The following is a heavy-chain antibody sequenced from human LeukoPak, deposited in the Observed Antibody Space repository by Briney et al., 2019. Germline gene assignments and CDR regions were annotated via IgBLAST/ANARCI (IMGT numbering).Heavy chain of an antibody. CDR2: INSDGSST. D-gene: IGHD2-2*02. CDR3: ARDQTGGYCSSTSCYTTNPDPYYYYGMDV. Sequence: GGSLRLSCAASGFTFSSYWMHWVRQAPGKGLVWVSRINSDGSSTSYADSVKGRFTISRDNAKNSLYLQMNSLRAEDTAVYYCARDQTGGYCSSTSCYTTNPDPYYYYGMDVWGQGTTVTVSS. V-gene: IGHV3-74*01. CDR1: GFTFSSYW. J-gene: IGHJ6*02.